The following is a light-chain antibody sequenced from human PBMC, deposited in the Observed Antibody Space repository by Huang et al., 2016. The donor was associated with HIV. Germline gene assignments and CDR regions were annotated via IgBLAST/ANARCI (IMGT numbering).Light chain of an antibody. CDR3: QQYGSSSYT. CDR1: PGVSSRY. J-gene: IGKJ2*01. Sequence: IVLTQSPASLSLSPGERAMLSCGASPGVSSRYLAWFQQNPGLPPRLLIYDASARAPGIPDRFSGGGSGTDFTLTISRLEPEDFAVYYCQQYGSSSYTFGQGTKLEIK. V-gene: IGKV3D-20*01. CDR2: DAS.